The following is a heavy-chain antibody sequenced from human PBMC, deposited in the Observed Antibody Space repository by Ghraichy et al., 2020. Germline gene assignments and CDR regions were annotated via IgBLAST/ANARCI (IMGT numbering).Heavy chain of an antibody. V-gene: IGHV3-33*01. CDR1: GFTFSSYG. CDR2: IWYDGSNK. Sequence: GESLNISCAASGFTFSSYGMHWVRQAPGKGLEWVAVIWYDGSNKYYADSVKGRFTISRDNSKNTLYLQMNSLRAEDTAVYYCARATNSGDLDYWGQGTLVTVSS. J-gene: IGHJ4*02. D-gene: IGHD5-12*01. CDR3: ARATNSGDLDY.